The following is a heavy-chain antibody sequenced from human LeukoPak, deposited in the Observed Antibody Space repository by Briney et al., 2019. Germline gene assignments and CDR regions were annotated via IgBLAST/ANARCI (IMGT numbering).Heavy chain of an antibody. V-gene: IGHV3-23*01. CDR3: AKDGIAVAGYNWFDP. CDR2: ISGSGGST. Sequence: GGSLRLSCAASGFTFSSHWMSWVRQAPGKGLEWVSAISGSGGSTYYADSVKGRFTISRDNSKNTLYLQMNSLRAEDTAVYYCAKDGIAVAGYNWFDPWGQGTLVTVSS. D-gene: IGHD6-19*01. CDR1: GFTFSSHW. J-gene: IGHJ5*02.